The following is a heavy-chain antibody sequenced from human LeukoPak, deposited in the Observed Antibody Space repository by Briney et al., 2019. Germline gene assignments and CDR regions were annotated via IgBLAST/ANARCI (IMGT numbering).Heavy chain of an antibody. D-gene: IGHD3-9*01. CDR1: GFTFDDYG. CDR2: IHWNGDTT. CDR3: ARGLRYYYYYYMDV. Sequence: GGSLRLSCTASGFTFDDYGMNWVRQAPGKGLEWISGIHWNGDTTNYAASVEGRFTISRDNAKNSLYLQMNSLRAEDTALYYCARGLRYYYYYYMDVWGKGTTVTVSS. V-gene: IGHV3-20*04. J-gene: IGHJ6*03.